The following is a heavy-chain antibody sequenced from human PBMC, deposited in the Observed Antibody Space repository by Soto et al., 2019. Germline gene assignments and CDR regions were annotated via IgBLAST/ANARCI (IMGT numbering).Heavy chain of an antibody. V-gene: IGHV3-74*01. CDR1: GFTFSTYW. Sequence: EVQLVESGGGLVQPGGSLRLSCAASGFTFSTYWMHWVRQAPGEGLVWVSRINGDESTTNYADSVEGRLTISRDNAKNTLYLQMGSLRGESTGVYFCGRGVPRVYGMDVWGQGTTVTVSS. D-gene: IGHD6-13*01. CDR2: INGDESTT. CDR3: GRGVPRVYGMDV. J-gene: IGHJ6*02.